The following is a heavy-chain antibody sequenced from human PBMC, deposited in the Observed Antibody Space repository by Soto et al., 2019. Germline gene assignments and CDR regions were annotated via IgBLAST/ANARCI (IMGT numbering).Heavy chain of an antibody. CDR3: TKGSRTSRPYYFDY. Sequence: PGGSLRLSCAASGFIFSSYGIHWVRQAPGKGLEWVSAITGSADSTYHADSVKGRFTISRDNSKNTLYLQMNTLGAEDTAVYYCTKGSRTSRPYYFDYWGQGTLVTVSS. J-gene: IGHJ4*02. CDR2: ITGSADST. V-gene: IGHV3-23*01. CDR1: GFIFSSYG. D-gene: IGHD2-2*01.